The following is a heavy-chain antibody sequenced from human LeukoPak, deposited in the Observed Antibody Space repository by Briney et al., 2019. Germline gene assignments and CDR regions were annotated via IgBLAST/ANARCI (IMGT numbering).Heavy chain of an antibody. V-gene: IGHV1-46*01. J-gene: IGHJ4*02. Sequence: ASVKVSCKASGYTFTSYYMHWVRQAPGQGLEWMGIINPSGGSTSYAQKFQGRVTMTRDTSTSTVYMELSSPRSEDTAVYYCARDSTAQAFDYWGQGTLVTVSS. CDR2: INPSGGST. D-gene: IGHD5-18*01. CDR1: GYTFTSYY. CDR3: ARDSTAQAFDY.